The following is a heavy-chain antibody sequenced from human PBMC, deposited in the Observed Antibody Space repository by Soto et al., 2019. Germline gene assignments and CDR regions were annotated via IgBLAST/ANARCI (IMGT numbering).Heavy chain of an antibody. D-gene: IGHD6-6*01. V-gene: IGHV1-46*01. J-gene: IGHJ4*02. Sequence: ASVKVSCKASGYTFTSYYMHWVRQAPGQGLEWMGIINPSGGSTSYAQKFQGRVTMTRDTSTSTVYMELSSLRSEDTAVYYCARETMLYSSSGGFDYWGQGTLVTVSS. CDR3: ARETMLYSSSGGFDY. CDR2: INPSGGST. CDR1: GYTFTSYY.